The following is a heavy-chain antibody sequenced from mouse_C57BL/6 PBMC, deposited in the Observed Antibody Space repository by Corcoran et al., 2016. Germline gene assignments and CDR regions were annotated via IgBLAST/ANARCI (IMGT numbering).Heavy chain of an antibody. J-gene: IGHJ3*01. CDR1: GFNIKDYY. D-gene: IGHD2-3*01. CDR3: ARIYDGYYAAWFAY. Sequence: EVQLQQSGAELVKPGASVKLSCTASGFNIKDYYMHWVKQRTEQGLEWIGRIDPEDGETKYATKFQGKATITADTSSNTAYLQLSSLTSEDTAVYYCARIYDGYYAAWFAYWGQGTLVTVSA. CDR2: IDPEDGET. V-gene: IGHV14-2*01.